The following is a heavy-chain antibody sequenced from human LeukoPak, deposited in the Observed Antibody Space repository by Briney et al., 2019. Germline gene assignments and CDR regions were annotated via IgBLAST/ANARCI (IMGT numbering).Heavy chain of an antibody. CDR2: INPNSGGT. J-gene: IGHJ2*01. Sequence: ASVKVSCKASGYTFTGYYMHWVRQAPGQGLEWMGWINPNSGGTNYAQRFQGRVTMTRDTSITTAYMELSRLGSDDTAVYYCARGAPYWYFDLWGRGTLVTVSS. CDR3: ARGAPYWYFDL. CDR1: GYTFTGYY. V-gene: IGHV1-2*02.